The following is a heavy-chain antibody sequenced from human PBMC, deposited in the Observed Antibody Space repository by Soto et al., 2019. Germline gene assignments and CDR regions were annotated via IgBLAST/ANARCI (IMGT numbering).Heavy chain of an antibody. V-gene: IGHV1-18*01. CDR3: AMVDNYVTPTPQDV. J-gene: IGHJ6*02. CDR1: GYIFVNYG. D-gene: IGHD3-16*01. CDR2: ISPYTGNT. Sequence: QVQLVQSGDEVKKPGASVKVSCKGSGYIFVNYGIAWVRQAPGQGLEWMGWISPYTGNTHSASKVQGRLPMTTDTSTSTAYMDLGRLTSDDTAVYYCAMVDNYVTPTPQDVWGQGTTVTVSS.